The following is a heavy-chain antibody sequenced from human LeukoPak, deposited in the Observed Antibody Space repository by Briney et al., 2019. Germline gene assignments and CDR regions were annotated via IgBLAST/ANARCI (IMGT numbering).Heavy chain of an antibody. CDR3: ARGHGELKS. V-gene: IGHV4-61*01. J-gene: IGHJ4*02. CDR2: IYYSGST. Sequence: SETLSLTCTVSGGSVSSGSYYWSWIRQLPGKGLEWIGYIYYSGSTNYNPSLKSRVTISVDTSKNQFSLKLSSVTAADTAVYYCARGHGELKSWGQGTLVTVSS. D-gene: IGHD1-26*01. CDR1: GGSVSSGSYY.